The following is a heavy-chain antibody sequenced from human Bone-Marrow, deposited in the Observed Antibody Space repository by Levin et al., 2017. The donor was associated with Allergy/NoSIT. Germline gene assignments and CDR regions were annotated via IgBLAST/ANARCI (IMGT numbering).Heavy chain of an antibody. CDR1: GGSFSGYY. CDR2: INHSGST. D-gene: IGHD2-2*01. V-gene: IGHV4-34*01. J-gene: IGHJ4*02. Sequence: PSETLSLTCAVYGGSFSGYYWSWIRQPPGKGLEWIGEINHSGSTNYNPSLKSRVTISVDTSKNQFSLKLSSVTAADTAVYYCARGGGGDCSSTSCQNRGDFDYWGQGTLVTVSS. CDR3: ARGGGGDCSSTSCQNRGDFDY.